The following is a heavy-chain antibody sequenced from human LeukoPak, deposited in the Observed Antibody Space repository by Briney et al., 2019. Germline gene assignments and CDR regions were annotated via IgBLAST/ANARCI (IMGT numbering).Heavy chain of an antibody. J-gene: IGHJ4*02. CDR2: ISWNSGSI. D-gene: IGHD6-13*01. CDR3: AKGVAAARTLDY. CDR1: GFTFDDYA. V-gene: IGHV3-9*01. Sequence: GGSLRLSCAASGFTFDDYAMHWVRQAPGKGLEWVSGISWNSGSIGYADSVKGRFTISRDNAKNSLYLQMNRLRAEDTALYYCAKGVAAARTLDYWGQGTLVTVSS.